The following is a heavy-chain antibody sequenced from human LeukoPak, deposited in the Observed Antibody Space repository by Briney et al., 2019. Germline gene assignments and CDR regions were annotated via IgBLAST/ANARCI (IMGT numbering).Heavy chain of an antibody. Sequence: PGGSLRLSCAASGFTFSSYGMHWVRQAPGKGLEWVAVISYDGSNKYYGDSANGRFTISRDNSKNTLYLQMNSLRTEDMALYYCAKDLAVTANYYYGMDVWGQGTPVTVSS. CDR1: GFTFSSYG. V-gene: IGHV3-30*18. CDR2: ISYDGSNK. J-gene: IGHJ6*02. CDR3: AKDLAVTANYYYGMDV. D-gene: IGHD2-21*02.